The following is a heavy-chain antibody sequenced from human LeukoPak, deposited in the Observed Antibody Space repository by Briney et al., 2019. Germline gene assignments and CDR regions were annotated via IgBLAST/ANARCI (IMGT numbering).Heavy chain of an antibody. V-gene: IGHV3-48*01. Sequence: GGSLRLSCAASGFTLSTYSMNWVRQVPGKGLEWVSYISSTSSTIYYADSVKGRFTISRDNAKNSLYLQMNSLRAEDTAVYYCARRLDYWGQGTLVTFSS. J-gene: IGHJ4*02. CDR1: GFTLSTYS. CDR2: ISSTSSTI. CDR3: ARRLDY.